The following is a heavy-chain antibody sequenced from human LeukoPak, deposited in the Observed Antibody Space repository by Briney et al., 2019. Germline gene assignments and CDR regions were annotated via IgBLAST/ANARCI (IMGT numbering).Heavy chain of an antibody. CDR2: ISSSSSYI. D-gene: IGHD5-12*01. Sequence: GGSLRLSCAASGFTFSSYSMNWVRQAPGKGLEWVSSISSSSSYIYYADSVKGRFTISRVNAKNSLYLQMNSLRAEDTAVYYCARSGRGYEDAFDIWGQGTMVIVSS. V-gene: IGHV3-21*01. CDR3: ARSGRGYEDAFDI. J-gene: IGHJ3*02. CDR1: GFTFSSYS.